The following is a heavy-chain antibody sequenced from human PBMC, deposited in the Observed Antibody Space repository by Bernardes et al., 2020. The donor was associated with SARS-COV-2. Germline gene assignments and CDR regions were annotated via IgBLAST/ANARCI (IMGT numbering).Heavy chain of an antibody. CDR3: AKGGGEQWLVLDY. D-gene: IGHD6-19*01. V-gene: IGHV3-7*03. CDR2: INQDGHEN. J-gene: IGHJ4*02. Sequence: GGSLRLSCAASGFTFRSEWMSWVRQAPGKGLEWVANINQDGHENYYVDSVKGRFTISRDNAKNTLYLQMNSLRAEDTAVYYCAKGGGEQWLVLDYWGQGTLVTVSS. CDR1: GFTFRSEW.